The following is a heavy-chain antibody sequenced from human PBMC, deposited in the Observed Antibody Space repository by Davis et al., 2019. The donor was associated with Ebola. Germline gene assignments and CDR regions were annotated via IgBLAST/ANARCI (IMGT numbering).Heavy chain of an antibody. D-gene: IGHD4-23*01. J-gene: IGHJ4*02. CDR2: INHSGST. CDR1: GGSFSGYY. CDR3: ASGDYGGNYGDY. V-gene: IGHV4-34*01. Sequence: MPGGSLRLSCAVYGGSFSGYYWSWIRQPPGKGLEWIGEINHSGSTNYNPSLKSRVTISVDTSKNQFSLKPSSVTAADTAVYYCASGDYGGNYGDYWGQGTLVTVSS.